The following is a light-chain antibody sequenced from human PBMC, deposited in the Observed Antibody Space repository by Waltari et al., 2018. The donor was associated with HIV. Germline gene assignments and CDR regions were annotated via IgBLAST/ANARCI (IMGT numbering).Light chain of an antibody. CDR1: GATIWRTS. CDR2: DND. J-gene: IGLJ3*02. CDR3: AVWDSSLRSGRV. Sequence: QSVLTQPPSLSAAPGQRVTISCPGRGATIWRTSVSWSQQFPGTAPKVLIYDNDKRPSGIPDRFSGSTSGTSATLAITGLQSGDEADYYCAVWDSSLRSGRVFGGGTKLTVL. V-gene: IGLV1-51*01.